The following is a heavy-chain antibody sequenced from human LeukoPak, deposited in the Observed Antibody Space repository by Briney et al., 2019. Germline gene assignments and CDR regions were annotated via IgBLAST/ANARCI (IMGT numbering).Heavy chain of an antibody. V-gene: IGHV1-2*02. CDR2: INPNSGGT. D-gene: IGHD3-9*01. CDR3: ASGLRYFDWLSHRAFDI. Sequence: GASVKVSCKASGYTFNGYYMHWVRQAPGQGLEWMGWINPNSGGTNYAQKFQGRVTMTRDTSISTAYMELSRLRSDDTAVYYCASGLRYFDWLSHRAFDIWGQGTMVTVSS. CDR1: GYTFNGYY. J-gene: IGHJ3*02.